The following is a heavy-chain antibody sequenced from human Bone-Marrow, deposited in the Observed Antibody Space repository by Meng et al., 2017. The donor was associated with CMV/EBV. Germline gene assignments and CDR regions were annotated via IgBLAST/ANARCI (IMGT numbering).Heavy chain of an antibody. CDR3: AREITRHDYGDYVDY. CDR1: GYTFTNYY. J-gene: IGHJ4*02. Sequence: ASVKVSCKASGYTFTNYYIHWVRQARGQGLEWMGVINTRNGSTDYEQKFRGRVTMTRDTSTKTVYMELTSLRSVDTAVYYCAREITRHDYGDYVDYWGQGTLVTVSS. D-gene: IGHD4-17*01. CDR2: INTRNGST. V-gene: IGHV1-46*01.